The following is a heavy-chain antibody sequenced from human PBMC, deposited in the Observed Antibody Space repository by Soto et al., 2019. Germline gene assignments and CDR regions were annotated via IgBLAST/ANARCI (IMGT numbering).Heavy chain of an antibody. CDR3: AKGAPPTYYYYYMDG. Sequence: VQLLESGGGLVQPGGSLRLSCEASGFTFSNYAMSWVRQAPGKGLEWVSAVGSRGTTTYYADSVKGRFTISRDNSKNTLFLQMNSLRAEDTAEYYCAKGAPPTYYYYYMDGWGKGTTVTVSS. CDR1: GFTFSNYA. CDR2: VGSRGTTT. J-gene: IGHJ6*03. V-gene: IGHV3-23*01.